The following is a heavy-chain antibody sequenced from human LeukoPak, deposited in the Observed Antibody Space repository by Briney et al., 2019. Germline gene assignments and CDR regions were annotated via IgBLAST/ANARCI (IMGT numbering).Heavy chain of an antibody. Sequence: GASVKVSCKASGYTFSNYGVTWVRQAPGQGLEWMGWISGYNGKTKYAQRLQGRITMTTDTSTTTAYMELRSLRSDDTAVYYCARDQFIAAAGNWFDPWGQGTLVTVSS. V-gene: IGHV1-18*01. D-gene: IGHD6-13*01. CDR3: ARDQFIAAAGNWFDP. CDR1: GYTFSNYG. CDR2: ISGYNGKT. J-gene: IGHJ5*02.